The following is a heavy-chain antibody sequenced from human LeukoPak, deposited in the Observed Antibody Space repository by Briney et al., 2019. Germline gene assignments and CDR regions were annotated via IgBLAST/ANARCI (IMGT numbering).Heavy chain of an antibody. D-gene: IGHD2-15*01. CDR2: VDPEDGET. V-gene: IGHV1-69-2*01. J-gene: IGHJ3*02. Sequence: ASVKVSCKVSGYTFTDYYMHWVQQAPGKGLEWMGLVDPEDGETIYAEKFQGRVTITADTSTDTAHMELSSLRSEDTAVYYCATVRGIVVGGAFDIWGQRTMVTVSS. CDR1: GYTFTDYY. CDR3: ATVRGIVVGGAFDI.